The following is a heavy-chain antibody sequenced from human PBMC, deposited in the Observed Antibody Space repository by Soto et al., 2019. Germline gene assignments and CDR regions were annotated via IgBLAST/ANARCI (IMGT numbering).Heavy chain of an antibody. D-gene: IGHD2-15*01. J-gene: IGHJ4*02. CDR1: GGSISSGDYY. V-gene: IGHV4-30-4*01. Sequence: PSETLSLTCTVSGGSISSGDYYWSWIRQPPGKGLEWIGYIYYSGSTYYNPSLKSRVTISVDTSKNQFSLKLSSVTAADTAVYYCARDRRAQAAPFDYWGQGTLGTVS. CDR3: ARDRRAQAAPFDY. CDR2: IYYSGST.